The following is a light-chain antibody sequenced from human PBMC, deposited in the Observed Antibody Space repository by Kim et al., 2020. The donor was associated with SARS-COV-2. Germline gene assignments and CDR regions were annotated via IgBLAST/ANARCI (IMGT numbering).Light chain of an antibody. CDR1: QNVGRDY. Sequence: SPGERASLSGRASQNVGRDYLAWFQQKPGQAPRLLIYDASTRATGIPDKFSGSGSGTDFTLTISRLEPEDFAVYYCHQYAYSPLTFGQGTRLEIK. V-gene: IGKV3-20*01. CDR2: DAS. CDR3: HQYAYSPLT. J-gene: IGKJ5*01.